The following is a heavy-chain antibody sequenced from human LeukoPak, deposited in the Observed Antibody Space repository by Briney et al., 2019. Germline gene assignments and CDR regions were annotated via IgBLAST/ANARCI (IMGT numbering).Heavy chain of an antibody. V-gene: IGHV3-21*03. CDR3: ARGTMVTVNFDY. D-gene: IGHD4-11*01. J-gene: IGHJ4*02. CDR1: GFTFNSHW. CDR2: ISSSGDYI. Sequence: GGSLRLSCVASGFTFNSHWMSWVRQAPGQGLEWVSSISSSGDYIYYADSMKGRFTISRDNAKNSLYLQMNSLRAEDTAVYYCARGTMVTVNFDYWGQGTLVTVS.